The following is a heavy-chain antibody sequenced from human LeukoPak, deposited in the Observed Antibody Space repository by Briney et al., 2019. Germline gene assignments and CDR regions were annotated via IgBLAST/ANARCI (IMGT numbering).Heavy chain of an antibody. J-gene: IGHJ4*02. CDR2: ISSSSSYI. D-gene: IGHD3-22*01. CDR3: ASFNYDSRGVD. CDR1: GFTFNTYG. V-gene: IGHV3-21*01. Sequence: PGGSLRLSCAASGFTFNTYGMHWVRQAPGKGLEWVSSISSSSSYIYYADSVKGRFTISRDNAKNSLYLQMNSLRAEDTAVYYCASFNYDSRGVDWGQGTLVTVSS.